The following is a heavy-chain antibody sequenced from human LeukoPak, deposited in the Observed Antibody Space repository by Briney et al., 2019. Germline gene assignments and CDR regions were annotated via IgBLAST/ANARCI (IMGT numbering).Heavy chain of an antibody. V-gene: IGHV1-69*04. D-gene: IGHD6-13*01. J-gene: IGHJ4*02. Sequence: SVKVSCKASGGTFSSYAISWVRQAPGQGLEWMGRIIPILGIANYAQKFQGRVTITADRSTSTAYMELSSLRSEDTAVYYCARLHSSSWYSPGFDYWGQGTLVTVSS. CDR2: IIPILGIA. CDR3: ARLHSSSWYSPGFDY. CDR1: GGTFSSYA.